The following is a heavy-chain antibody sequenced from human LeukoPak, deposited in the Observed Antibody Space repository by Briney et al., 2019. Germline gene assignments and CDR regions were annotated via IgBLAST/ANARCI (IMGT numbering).Heavy chain of an antibody. CDR3: ARLRGGVQLWAD. J-gene: IGHJ4*02. V-gene: IGHV4-39*01. CDR2: LLKSGTT. CDR1: GGSIGSSNYY. Sequence: SETLSLTCTVSGGSIGSSNYYWGWIRQSPGMGLEWIVTLLKSGTTYFNPTLQSRATISVDTSKNQFSLKLTSVTAADTAVYYCARLRGGVQLWADWGQGTLVTVSS. D-gene: IGHD5-18*01.